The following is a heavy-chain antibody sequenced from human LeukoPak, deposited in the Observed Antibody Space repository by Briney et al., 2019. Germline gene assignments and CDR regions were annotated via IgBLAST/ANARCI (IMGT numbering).Heavy chain of an antibody. Sequence: SETLSLTCAVYGGSFSGYYWSWIRQPPGKGLEWIGEINHSGSTNYNPSLKSRVTISVDTSKNQFSLKLSSVTAADTAVYYCASTSGTTGTTGVDYWGQGTLVTVSS. J-gene: IGHJ4*02. CDR1: GGSFSGYY. CDR3: ASTSGTTGTTGVDY. D-gene: IGHD1-1*01. V-gene: IGHV4-34*01. CDR2: INHSGST.